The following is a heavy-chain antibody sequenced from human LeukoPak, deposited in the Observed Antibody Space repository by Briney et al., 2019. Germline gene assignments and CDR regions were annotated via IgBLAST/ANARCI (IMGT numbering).Heavy chain of an antibody. V-gene: IGHV4-61*01. Sequence: SETLSLTCTVSGGSVSSGSYYWSWIRQPPGKGLEWIGYIYYSGSTNYNPSLKSRVTISVDTSKNQFSLKLSSVTAADTGMYYWARGGTGITADLDYWGQGTPVTVST. CDR1: GGSVSSGSYY. J-gene: IGHJ4*02. CDR2: IYYSGST. D-gene: IGHD6-13*01. CDR3: ARGGTGITADLDY.